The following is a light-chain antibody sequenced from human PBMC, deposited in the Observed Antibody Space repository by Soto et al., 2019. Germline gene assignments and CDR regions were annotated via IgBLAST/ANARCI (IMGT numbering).Light chain of an antibody. Sequence: EIVLTQSPGTLSLSPGERATLSCRASQSVSSSYLAWYQQKPGQAPRLLIYGASSRATGIPDRFSGSGSGTDFTLTSSRLEPEDFAVYYCQQYGSSSWTFGQGTKEEIK. CDR1: QSVSSSY. V-gene: IGKV3-20*01. CDR2: GAS. J-gene: IGKJ1*01. CDR3: QQYGSSSWT.